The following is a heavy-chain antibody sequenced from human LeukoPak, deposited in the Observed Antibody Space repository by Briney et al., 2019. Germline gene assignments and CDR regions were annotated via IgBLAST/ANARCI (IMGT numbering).Heavy chain of an antibody. CDR1: GFTFSSYA. D-gene: IGHD4-17*01. J-gene: IGHJ6*02. CDR2: ISYDGSNK. Sequence: GGSLRLSCAASGFTFSSYAMHWVRQAPGKGLEWVAVISYDGSNKYYADSVKGRFTISRDNPKNTLYLQMNSLRAEDTAVYYCARMYGDYNSPYYYYYGMDVWGQGTTVTVSS. CDR3: ARMYGDYNSPYYYYYGMDV. V-gene: IGHV3-30-3*01.